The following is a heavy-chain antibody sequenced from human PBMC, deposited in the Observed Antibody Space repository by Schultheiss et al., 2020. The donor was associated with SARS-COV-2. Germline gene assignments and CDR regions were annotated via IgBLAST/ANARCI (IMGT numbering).Heavy chain of an antibody. CDR3: ARGPSGMDV. CDR1: GYTFTGYY. CDR2: LNPNSGDT. J-gene: IGHJ6*02. V-gene: IGHV1-8*01. Sequence: ASVKVSCKASGYTFTGYYINWVRQATGRGLEWMGWLNPNSGDTGNAQKFQGRVTMTRNTSISTAYMDLSSLRSDDTAVSYCARGPSGMDVWGQGTTVTVSS.